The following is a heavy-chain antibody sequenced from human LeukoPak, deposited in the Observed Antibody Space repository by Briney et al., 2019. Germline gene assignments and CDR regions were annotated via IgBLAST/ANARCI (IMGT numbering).Heavy chain of an antibody. V-gene: IGHV1-69*05. CDR2: IIPIFGTA. J-gene: IGHJ4*02. CDR1: GGTFSSYA. CDR3: ARGPIAVGPYFDY. D-gene: IGHD6-19*01. Sequence: GASVKVSCKASGGTFSSYAISWVRQAPGQGLEWMGGIIPIFGTANYAQKFQGSVTITTDESTSTAYMELSSLRSEDTAVYYCARGPIAVGPYFDYWGQGTLVTVSS.